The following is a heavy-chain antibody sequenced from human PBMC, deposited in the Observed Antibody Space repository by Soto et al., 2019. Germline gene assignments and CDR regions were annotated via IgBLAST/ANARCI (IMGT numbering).Heavy chain of an antibody. J-gene: IGHJ4*02. D-gene: IGHD2-2*01. CDR1: GFTFSNYA. CDR3: ANDLRSWEIPAASFDS. Sequence: EVQLLEAGGGLVQPGGSLRLSCAVSGFTFSNYAMSWVRQAPGKGLEWVSTIGGTGLNTYYADSVRGRFTISRDNFQNTLSLQMNSMRAEDTAVYYCANDLRSWEIPAASFDSWGQGTLVTVSS. V-gene: IGHV3-23*01. CDR2: IGGTGLNT.